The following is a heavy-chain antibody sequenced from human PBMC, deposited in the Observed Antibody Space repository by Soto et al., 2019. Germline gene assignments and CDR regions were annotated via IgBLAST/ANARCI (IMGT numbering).Heavy chain of an antibody. CDR1: GGSFSGYY. J-gene: IGHJ5*02. Sequence: PSETLSLTCAVYGGSFSGYYWSWIRQPPGKGLEWFGEINHSGSTNYNPSLRSRVTISVDTSKNQVSLKLSSVTAADTAVYFCARGPSIAARSFGWFEAWGQGTLVSVSS. D-gene: IGHD6-6*01. CDR2: INHSGST. CDR3: ARGPSIAARSFGWFEA. V-gene: IGHV4-34*01.